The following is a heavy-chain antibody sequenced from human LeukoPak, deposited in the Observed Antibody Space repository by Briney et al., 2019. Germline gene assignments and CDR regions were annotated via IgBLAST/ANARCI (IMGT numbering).Heavy chain of an antibody. CDR3: AKIEYSSSSGAFDI. V-gene: IGHV3-23*01. J-gene: IGHJ3*02. CDR2: ISGSGDST. D-gene: IGHD6-6*01. CDR1: GFTFISYA. Sequence: GGSLRLSCAASGFTFISYAMTWVRQAPGKGLQWVSAISGSGDSTHYADSVKGRFTISRDNSKNTLYLQMNSLRAEDTAVYYCAKIEYSSSSGAFDIWGQGTMVTVSS.